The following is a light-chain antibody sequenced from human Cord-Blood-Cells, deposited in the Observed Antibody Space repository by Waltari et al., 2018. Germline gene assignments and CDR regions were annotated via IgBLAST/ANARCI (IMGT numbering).Light chain of an antibody. J-gene: IGKJ4*01. CDR1: QSVSSSY. CDR2: CAS. V-gene: IGKV3-20*01. Sequence: EIVLTQSPGTLPLSPGERATLSCRASQSVSSSYLAWYQQKPGQAPRLLIYCASSSATGVPDRFSGSGSCTDVTLTISRLEPEDFAVYYCQQYGSSPPLTFGGGTKVEIK. CDR3: QQYGSSPPLT.